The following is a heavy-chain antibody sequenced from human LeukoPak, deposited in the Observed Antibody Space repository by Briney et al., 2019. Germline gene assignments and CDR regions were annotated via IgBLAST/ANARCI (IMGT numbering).Heavy chain of an antibody. CDR1: GYTFTSYA. Sequence: ASVKVSCKASGYTFTSYAIHWVRQAPGQRLEWMGWINAGNGNTKYSQKFQGRVTITRDTSASTAYMELSSLRSEDTAVYFCARGGTYEQSIDYWGQGTLVTVSS. J-gene: IGHJ4*02. CDR2: INAGNGNT. D-gene: IGHD1-7*01. V-gene: IGHV1-3*01. CDR3: ARGGTYEQSIDY.